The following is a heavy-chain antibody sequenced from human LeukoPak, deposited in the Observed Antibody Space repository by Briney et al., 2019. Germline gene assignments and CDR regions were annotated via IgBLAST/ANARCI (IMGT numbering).Heavy chain of an antibody. CDR1: GFTFSSYW. Sequence: GGSLRLSCAVSGFTFSSYWMSWVRQAPGKGLEWVANIKQDGSEKYYVDSVKGRFTISRDNAKNSLYLQMNSLRAEDTAVYYCARTVVATYDYWGQGTLVTVSS. CDR2: IKQDGSEK. CDR3: ARTVVATYDY. V-gene: IGHV3-7*02. D-gene: IGHD5-12*01. J-gene: IGHJ4*02.